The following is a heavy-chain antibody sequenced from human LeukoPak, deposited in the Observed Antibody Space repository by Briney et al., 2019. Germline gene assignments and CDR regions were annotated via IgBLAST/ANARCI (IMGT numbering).Heavy chain of an antibody. CDR1: GFTFSSCG. CDR2: IWYDGSNK. J-gene: IGHJ4*02. Sequence: GGSLRLSCAASGFTFSSCGMHWVRQAPGKGLEWVAVIWYDGSNKYYADSVKGRFTISRDNSKNTLYLQMNSLRAEDTAVYYCAPGLSYFDYWGQGTLVTVSS. CDR3: APGLSYFDY. V-gene: IGHV3-30*02.